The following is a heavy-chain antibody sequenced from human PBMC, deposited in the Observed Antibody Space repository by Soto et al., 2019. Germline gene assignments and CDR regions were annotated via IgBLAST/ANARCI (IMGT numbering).Heavy chain of an antibody. CDR2: IYHSGST. J-gene: IGHJ4*02. V-gene: IGHV4-4*02. CDR3: ARGGLGRYYDSRGHGLVDY. CDR1: GGSISSRNW. D-gene: IGHD3-22*01. Sequence: PSDTLSRTCAVSGGSISSRNWWSWVRQPPGKGLEWIGEIYHSGSTNYNPSLKSRVTISVDKSKNQFSLKLSSVTAADTAVYYCARGGLGRYYDSRGHGLVDYWGQG.